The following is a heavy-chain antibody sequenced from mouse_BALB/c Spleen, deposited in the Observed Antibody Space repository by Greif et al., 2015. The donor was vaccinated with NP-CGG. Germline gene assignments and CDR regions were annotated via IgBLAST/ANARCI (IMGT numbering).Heavy chain of an antibody. D-gene: IGHD2-1*01. J-gene: IGHJ3*01. Sequence: EVKLMESGGGLVKPGGSLKLSCAASGFTFSSYTMSWVRQTPEKRLEWVATISSGGSYTYYPDSVKGRFTISRDNAKNTLYLQMSSLKSEDTAMYYCTRGDYGNYPFAYWGQGTLVTVSA. V-gene: IGHV5-6-4*01. CDR2: ISSGGSYT. CDR3: TRGDYGNYPFAY. CDR1: GFTFSSYT.